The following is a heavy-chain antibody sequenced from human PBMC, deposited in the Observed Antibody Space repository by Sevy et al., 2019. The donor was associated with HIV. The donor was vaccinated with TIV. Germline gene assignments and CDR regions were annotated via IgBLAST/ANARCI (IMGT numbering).Heavy chain of an antibody. D-gene: IGHD3-22*01. V-gene: IGHV3-49*03. CDR1: GFTFGDYA. CDR3: TRGYYYDSSGYSDY. Sequence: GGSLRLSCTGSGFTFGDYAMSWFRQAPGMGLEWVGFIRSKDYGGATEYAASVKGRLTIARDDSKSIADLQMNSLKTADTAVYYCTRGYYYDSSGYSDYWGQGTLVTVSS. J-gene: IGHJ4*02. CDR2: IRSKDYGGAT.